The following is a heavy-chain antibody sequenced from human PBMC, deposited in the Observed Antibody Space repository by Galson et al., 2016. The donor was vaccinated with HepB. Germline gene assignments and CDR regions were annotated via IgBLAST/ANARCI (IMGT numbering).Heavy chain of an antibody. J-gene: IGHJ4*02. V-gene: IGHV3-30*18. CDR2: IPYDGTNT. CDR3: AKDAILGCGRDCYVDY. Sequence: SLRLSCAASGFGFRSYGMHWVRQAPGKGLEWVAGIPYDGTNTYYADSVKGRFTISRDNSKNKLYLQMNSLRAEDTAVYFCAKDAILGCGRDCYVDYWGQGTLVTVSS. D-gene: IGHD2-21*02. CDR1: GFGFRSYG.